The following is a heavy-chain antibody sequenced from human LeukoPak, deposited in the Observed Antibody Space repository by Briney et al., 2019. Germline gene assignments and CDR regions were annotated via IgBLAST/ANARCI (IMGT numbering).Heavy chain of an antibody. CDR3: ASVYSYGRFDY. Sequence: GGSLRLSCAASGLSLTTHGMHWVRQAPGKGLEWVAVIWYDGSNKYYADSVKGRFTISRDNSKHTLYLQMNSLRAEDTAVYYCASVYSYGRFDYWGQGTLVTVSS. CDR2: IWYDGSNK. J-gene: IGHJ4*02. V-gene: IGHV3-33*01. D-gene: IGHD5-18*01. CDR1: GLSLTTHG.